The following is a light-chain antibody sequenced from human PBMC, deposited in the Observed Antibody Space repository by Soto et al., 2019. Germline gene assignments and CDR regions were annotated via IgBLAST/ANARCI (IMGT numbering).Light chain of an antibody. V-gene: IGLV1-40*01. CDR2: GNI. J-gene: IGLJ1*01. CDR3: QSYDSSLSAYV. Sequence: QSVLTQPPSVSGAPGQRVTISCTGSSSNIGAGYDVHWYQQLPGTAPKPLIYGNINRHSGDPDRFSGSKSGTSASLAITGNQAEDEADYYCQSYDSSLSAYVFGTGTKLTVL. CDR1: SSNIGAGYD.